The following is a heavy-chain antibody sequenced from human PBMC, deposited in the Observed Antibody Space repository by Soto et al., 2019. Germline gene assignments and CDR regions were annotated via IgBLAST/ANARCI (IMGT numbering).Heavy chain of an antibody. CDR1: GYTFTSYA. J-gene: IGHJ5*02. V-gene: IGHV1-3*05. Sequence: QVQLVQSGAEEKKPGASVKVSCKASGYTFTSYAMHWVRQAPGQRLEWMGWINAGNGNTKYSQKFQGRVTITRDTSASTAYMELSSLRSEDTAVYYCARSHDYDFWSGYSQDNWFDPWGQGTLVTVSS. CDR2: INAGNGNT. CDR3: ARSHDYDFWSGYSQDNWFDP. D-gene: IGHD3-3*01.